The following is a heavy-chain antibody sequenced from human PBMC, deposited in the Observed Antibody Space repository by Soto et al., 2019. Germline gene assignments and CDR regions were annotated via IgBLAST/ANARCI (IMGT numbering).Heavy chain of an antibody. CDR2: INHSGIT. D-gene: IGHD6-19*01. CDR3: AIGPRMWLAGGGY. Sequence: PSETLSLTCAVYVGSFSCYYWIWIRQPPGKGLEWLGEINHSGITDYNPSLKSRITISIDTSKKQFSLKLNSVTAADTAVYYCAIGPRMWLAGGGYWGQGTQVTVSS. V-gene: IGHV4-34*01. J-gene: IGHJ4*02. CDR1: VGSFSCYY.